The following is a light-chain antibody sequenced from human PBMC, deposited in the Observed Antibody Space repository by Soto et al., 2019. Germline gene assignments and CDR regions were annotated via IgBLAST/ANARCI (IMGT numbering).Light chain of an antibody. V-gene: IGLV2-14*01. J-gene: IGLJ1*01. CDR1: SSDVGGYNY. Sequence: QSALTQPASVSRSPGQSIAISCTGTSSDVGGYNYVSWYQQLPGKAPKLLISEVSNRPSGVSHRFSGSKSGNTASLTISGLQAEDEGDYYCSSYRTGGPFVFGTGTKVTVL. CDR2: EVS. CDR3: SSYRTGGPFV.